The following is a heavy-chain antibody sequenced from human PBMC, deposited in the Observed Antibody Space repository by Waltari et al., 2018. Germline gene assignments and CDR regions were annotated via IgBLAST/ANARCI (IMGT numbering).Heavy chain of an antibody. CDR3: ARALFVVGYGGY. J-gene: IGHJ4*02. CDR2: INPRVGST. D-gene: IGHD1-26*01. Sequence: QVQLVQSGAEVKKPGASVKVSCKASGYTFTSYYMHWVRQAPGQGLEWMGIINPRVGSTSYAQKFQGRVTMTRDTSTSTVDMELGSLRSEDTAVYYWARALFVVGYGGYWGQGTLVTVSS. V-gene: IGHV1-46*01. CDR1: GYTFTSYY.